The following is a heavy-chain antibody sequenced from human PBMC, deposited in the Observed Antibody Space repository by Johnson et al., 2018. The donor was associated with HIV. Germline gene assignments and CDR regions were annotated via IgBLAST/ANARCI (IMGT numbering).Heavy chain of an antibody. V-gene: IGHV3-74*02. D-gene: IGHD5-18*01. CDR1: GFTFSSYW. CDR3: ARGVTGYSYGT. J-gene: IGHJ3*01. Sequence: VQLVESGGGVVHPGRSLRLSCAASGFTFSSYWMHWVRQAPGKGLVWVSRIHNDGSSTTYADSVKGRFTISRDNSKNTLDLQMNSLRVEDTAVYYCARGVTGYSYGTWGQGTMVTVSS. CDR2: IHNDGSST.